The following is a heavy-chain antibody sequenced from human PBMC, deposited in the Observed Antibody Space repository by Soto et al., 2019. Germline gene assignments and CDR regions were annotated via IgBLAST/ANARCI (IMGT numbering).Heavy chain of an antibody. J-gene: IGHJ4*02. Sequence: QVQLVQSGAEVKKPGASVKVSCEASGYTFTSYDINWVRQATGQGLEWMGWMNPNSGNTGYAQRFQGKVTMTRNTSISTAYMELSSLRSEATAVYYCARSTNDYGDRHWGQGTLVTVSS. V-gene: IGHV1-8*01. CDR3: ARSTNDYGDRH. D-gene: IGHD4-17*01. CDR2: MNPNSGNT. CDR1: GYTFTSYD.